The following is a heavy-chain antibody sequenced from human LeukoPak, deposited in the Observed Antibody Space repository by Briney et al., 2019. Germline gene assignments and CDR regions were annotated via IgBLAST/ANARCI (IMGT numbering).Heavy chain of an antibody. CDR2: ISGSGGST. CDR1: GFTFSSYG. D-gene: IGHD6-13*01. V-gene: IGHV3-23*01. Sequence: AGGSLRLSCAASGFTFSSYGMSWVRQAPGKGLEWVSAISGSGGSTYYADSVKGRFTISRDNAKNSLYLQMNSLRAVDTAVYYCARDWRSRSWSSFDYWGQGTLVTVSS. J-gene: IGHJ4*02. CDR3: ARDWRSRSWSSFDY.